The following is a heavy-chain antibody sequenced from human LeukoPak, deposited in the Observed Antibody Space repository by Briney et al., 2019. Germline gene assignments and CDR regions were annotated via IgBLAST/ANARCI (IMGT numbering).Heavy chain of an antibody. Sequence: PGRSLRLSCAASGFTFSSYAMHWVRQAPAKGLEWVAVISYDGSIKFYADSVKGRLTIYRDNSKNTLYLQMNSLRPEDTSVYYCARGGDLGYCSGGSCFSVDYWGQGTLVTVSS. J-gene: IGHJ4*02. CDR2: ISYDGSIK. V-gene: IGHV3-30-3*01. CDR3: ARGGDLGYCSGGSCFSVDY. D-gene: IGHD2-15*01. CDR1: GFTFSSYA.